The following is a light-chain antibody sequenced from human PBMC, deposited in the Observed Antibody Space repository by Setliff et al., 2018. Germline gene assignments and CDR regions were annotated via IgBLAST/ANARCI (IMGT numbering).Light chain of an antibody. Sequence: QSALTQPASVSGSPGQSITISCTGTSGDIGTYNLVSWYQQHPGKAPKLLIYDLNKRPSGVSSRFSGSKSGNTASLTISGLQPEDEAEYHCCSYGGYNNWGFGGGTK. CDR3: CSYGGYNNWG. J-gene: IGLJ3*02. V-gene: IGLV2-23*02. CDR1: SGDIGTYNL. CDR2: DLN.